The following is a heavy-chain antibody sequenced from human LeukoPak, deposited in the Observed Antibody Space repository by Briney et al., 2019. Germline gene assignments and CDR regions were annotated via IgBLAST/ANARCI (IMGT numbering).Heavy chain of an antibody. CDR1: GFTFSSYA. D-gene: IGHD3-22*01. CDR2: ISGSGGST. V-gene: IGHV3-23*01. CDR3: AKLRGITMIVVVINY. Sequence: GGSLRLSCAASGFTFSSYAMSWVRQAPGKGLEWVSAISGSGGSTYYAYSVKGRFTISRDNSKNTLYLQMNSLRAEDTAVYYCAKLRGITMIVVVINYWGQGTLVTVSS. J-gene: IGHJ4*02.